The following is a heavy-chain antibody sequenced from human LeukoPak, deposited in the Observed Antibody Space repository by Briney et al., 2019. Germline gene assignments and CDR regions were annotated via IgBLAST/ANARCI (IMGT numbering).Heavy chain of an antibody. CDR3: ARVDRIVGDTTLFYNFDY. D-gene: IGHD1-26*01. CDR1: GYRFTSYD. CDR2: MNPKSGNT. V-gene: IGHV1-8*03. Sequence: ASVKVSCKASGYRFTSYDINGVRQATGRGLEGMGWMNPKSGNTGYAQKFQGRVTITRNTSISTAYMELSSLRSEDTAVYYCARVDRIVGDTTLFYNFDYWGQGTLVTVSS. J-gene: IGHJ4*02.